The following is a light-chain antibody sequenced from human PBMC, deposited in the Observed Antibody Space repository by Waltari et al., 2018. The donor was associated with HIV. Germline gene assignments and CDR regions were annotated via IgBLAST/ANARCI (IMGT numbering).Light chain of an antibody. J-gene: IGKJ5*01. Sequence: EIVMTQSPATLSVSPGERATLYCRASESVSSNLAWYQQNPGQAPRLLIYGASTRATGIPARFSGSGSGTEFSLTISSLQSEDFAVYYCQQYNKWPPITFGQGTRLEIK. CDR2: GAS. CDR1: ESVSSN. V-gene: IGKV3-15*01. CDR3: QQYNKWPPIT.